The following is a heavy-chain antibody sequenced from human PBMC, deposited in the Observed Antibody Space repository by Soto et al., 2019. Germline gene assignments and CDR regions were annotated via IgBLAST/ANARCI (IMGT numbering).Heavy chain of an antibody. CDR2: IWRDGNSQ. CDR3: ATDSWGPEV. J-gene: IGHJ6*02. D-gene: IGHD7-27*01. Sequence: QVQLVESGGGVVQPGRSLRLSCAASGFSFSSYNMHWVRQAPGKGLEWVTFIWRDGNSQSHADSVTGRFTVSRDNSKNTLYLQMDSLRGEDTAVYYCATDSWGPEVWGQGTTVTVSS. CDR1: GFSFSSYN. V-gene: IGHV3-33*01.